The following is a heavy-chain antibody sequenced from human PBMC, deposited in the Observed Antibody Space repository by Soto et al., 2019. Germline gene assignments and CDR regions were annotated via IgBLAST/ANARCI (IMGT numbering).Heavy chain of an antibody. J-gene: IGHJ4*02. CDR1: GYTFSSYH. CDR2: ISAYNGNT. Sequence: QVQLVQSGAEVKKPGASVKVSCKASGYTFSSYHISWVRQAPGQGLEWMGWISAYNGNTNYAQKPXGRVTMTTDTSTSTAYTELRSLRSVDTAVYYCARDGPPTAYWGQGTLVTVSS. CDR3: ARDGPPTAY. V-gene: IGHV1-18*01.